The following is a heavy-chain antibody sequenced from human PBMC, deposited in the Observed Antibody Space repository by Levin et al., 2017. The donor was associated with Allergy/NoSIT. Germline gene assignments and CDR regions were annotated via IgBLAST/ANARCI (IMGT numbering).Heavy chain of an antibody. J-gene: IGHJ4*02. CDR3: ARVVYSGSSYYFDY. V-gene: IGHV3-20*01. CDR2: INWNGGST. CDR1: GFIFDNYG. Sequence: QSGGSLRLSCAASGFIFDNYGMSWVRQAPGKGLEWVSGINWNGGSTGYADSVKGRFTISRDNAKNSLYLQMNSLGAEDTALYHCARVVYSGSSYYFDYWGQGTLVTVSS. D-gene: IGHD1-26*01.